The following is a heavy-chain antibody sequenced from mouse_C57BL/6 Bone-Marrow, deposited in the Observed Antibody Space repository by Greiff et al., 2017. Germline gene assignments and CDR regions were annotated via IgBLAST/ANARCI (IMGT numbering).Heavy chain of an antibody. CDR1: GYAFTNYL. V-gene: IGHV1-54*01. CDR3: AVVASRYFDV. J-gene: IGHJ1*03. D-gene: IGHD1-1*01. CDR2: INPGSGGT. Sequence: VQLQQSGAELVRPGTSVKVSCKASGYAFTNYLIEWVKQRPGQGLEWIGVINPGSGGTNYNEKFKGKATLTADKSSSTAYMQLSSLTSEDSAVYFCAVVASRYFDVWGTGTTVTVSS.